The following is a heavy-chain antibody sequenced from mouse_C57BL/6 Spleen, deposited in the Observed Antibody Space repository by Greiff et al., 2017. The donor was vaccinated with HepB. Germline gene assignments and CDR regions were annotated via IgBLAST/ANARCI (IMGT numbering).Heavy chain of an antibody. V-gene: IGHV5-4*01. CDR2: ISDGGSYT. D-gene: IGHD2-4*01. CDR3: AREGLRLFAY. CDR1: GFTFSSYA. Sequence: EVKLVESGGGLVKPGGSLKLSCAASGFTFSSYAMSWVRQTPEKRLEWVATISDGGSYTYYPDNVKGRFTISRDNAKNNLYLQMSHLKSEDTAMYYCAREGLRLFAYWGQGTLVTVSA. J-gene: IGHJ3*01.